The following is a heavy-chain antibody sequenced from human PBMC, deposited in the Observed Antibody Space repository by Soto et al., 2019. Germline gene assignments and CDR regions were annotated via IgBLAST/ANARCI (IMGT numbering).Heavy chain of an antibody. CDR2: IYYSGST. Sequence: SETLSLTCTVSGGSVSSGSYYWSWIRQPPGKGLEWIGYIYYSGSTNYNPSLKSRVTISVDTSKNQFSLKLSSVTAADTAVYYCASSLSYGYRWFDPWGQGTLVTVSS. J-gene: IGHJ5*02. D-gene: IGHD5-18*01. CDR1: GGSVSSGSYY. CDR3: ASSLSYGYRWFDP. V-gene: IGHV4-61*01.